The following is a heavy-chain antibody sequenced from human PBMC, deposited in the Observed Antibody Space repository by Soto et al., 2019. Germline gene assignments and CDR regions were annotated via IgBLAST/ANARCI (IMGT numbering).Heavy chain of an antibody. D-gene: IGHD2-2*01. CDR1: GFTFSSFA. CDR2: ISNNGGNT. Sequence: GESLKISCSASGFTFSSFAMHWVRQAPGKGLEYVSVISNNGGNTFYADSVKGRFTISRDNSKNTLYLQMSSLRAEDTAVYYCVKDMRSNIVVVPGVFYAIDIWGQGTTVTVSS. J-gene: IGHJ6*01. V-gene: IGHV3-64D*06. CDR3: VKDMRSNIVVVPGVFYAIDI.